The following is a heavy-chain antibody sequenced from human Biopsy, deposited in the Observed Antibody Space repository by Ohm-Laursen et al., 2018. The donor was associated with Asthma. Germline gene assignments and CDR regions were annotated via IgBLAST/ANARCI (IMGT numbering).Heavy chain of an antibody. V-gene: IGHV4-30-2*01. CDR2: ISHSGST. CDR1: GGSISSGGY. CDR3: ARAQAAQYYYGMDV. J-gene: IGHJ6*02. Sequence: SDTLSLTWAVSGGSISSGGYWTWIRQPPGKGLEWIGYISHSGSTYFNPSLKSRVTISLDRTKSQFSLKLSSVTAADTALYYCARAQAAQYYYGMDVWGQGTTVIVSS. D-gene: IGHD6-6*01.